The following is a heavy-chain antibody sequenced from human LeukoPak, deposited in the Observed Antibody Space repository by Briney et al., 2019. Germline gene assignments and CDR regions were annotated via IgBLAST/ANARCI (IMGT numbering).Heavy chain of an antibody. CDR3: ARALHCSSTSCYRGPPDY. CDR2: MNPNSGNT. CDR1: GYTFTGYY. J-gene: IGHJ4*02. D-gene: IGHD2-2*01. Sequence: ASVTVSCKASGYTFTGYYMHWVRQATGQGLDWMGWMNPNSGNTGYAQKFQGRVTMTRNTSISTAYMELSSLRSEDTAVYYCARALHCSSTSCYRGPPDYWGQGTLVTVSS. V-gene: IGHV1-8*02.